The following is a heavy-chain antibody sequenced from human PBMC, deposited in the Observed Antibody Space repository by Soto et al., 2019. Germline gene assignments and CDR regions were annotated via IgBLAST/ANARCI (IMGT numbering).Heavy chain of an antibody. D-gene: IGHD6-25*01. CDR2: ISDTSTSI. J-gene: IGHJ4*02. Sequence: EVQLVESGGDLVQPGGSLRLSCAASGLTFNNYNMNWVRQAPGQGLEWVAYISDTSTSIYYADSVKGRFTISRDNAGNSLYLQMTSLRAEDTAVYYRTREMGRPPARGFHYWGQGTLVTVSS. V-gene: IGHV3-48*01. CDR1: GLTFNNYN. CDR3: TREMGRPPARGFHY.